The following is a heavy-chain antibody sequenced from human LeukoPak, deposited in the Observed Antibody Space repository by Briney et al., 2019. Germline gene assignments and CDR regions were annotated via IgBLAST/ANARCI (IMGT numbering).Heavy chain of an antibody. CDR2: ISSSSSYI. J-gene: IGHJ4*02. Sequence: PGGSLRLSCAASGFTFSSYSMNWVRQAPGKGLEWVSSISSSSSYIYCADSVKGRFTISRDNAKNSLYLQMNSLRAEDTAVYYCARLVQLERQFDYWGQGTLVTVSS. CDR1: GFTFSSYS. V-gene: IGHV3-21*01. D-gene: IGHD1-1*01. CDR3: ARLVQLERQFDY.